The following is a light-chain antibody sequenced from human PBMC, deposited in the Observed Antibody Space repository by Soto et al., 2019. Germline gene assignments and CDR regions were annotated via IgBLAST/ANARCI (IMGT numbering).Light chain of an antibody. J-gene: IGKJ5*01. Sequence: EIMLTQSPDTLSLSPGESATLSCMASQSVSNNYLAWYQQRPGRAPRLLIYGASSRANGISDRFSGSGSGTDFTLTISRLEPEDFAVFYCQQYDKSITFGQGTRLEIE. CDR3: QQYDKSIT. CDR1: QSVSNNY. V-gene: IGKV3-20*01. CDR2: GAS.